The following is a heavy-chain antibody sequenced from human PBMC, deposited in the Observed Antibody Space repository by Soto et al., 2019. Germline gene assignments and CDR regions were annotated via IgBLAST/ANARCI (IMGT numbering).Heavy chain of an antibody. D-gene: IGHD6-19*01. CDR1: GGSISNYY. J-gene: IGHJ4*02. Sequence: PSETLSLTCTVSGGSISNYYWGWIRQPPGKGLEWIGYIFYSGTTNYNPSLESRITISRDNAKNSLYLQMNSLRAEDTAVYYCARASSSGWYSFPLRFDYWGQGTLVTAPQ. CDR3: ARASSSGWYSFPLRFDY. CDR2: IFYSGTT. V-gene: IGHV4-59*12.